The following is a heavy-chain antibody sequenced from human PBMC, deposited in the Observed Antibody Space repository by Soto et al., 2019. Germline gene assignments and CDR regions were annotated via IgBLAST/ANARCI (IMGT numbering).Heavy chain of an antibody. D-gene: IGHD1-1*01. CDR2: IIPLFRTP. CDR3: ARDNDRLQLGGNYYYSLVV. J-gene: IGHJ6*02. CDR1: GGTFSSSA. Sequence: QVQLVQSGAEMKEPGSSVKVSCKTSGGTFSSSAISWLRQAPGQGLEWMGGIIPLFRTPDYAQKFQGRVTIAADESTSTAYMELSSLRSEDTAVYYCARDNDRLQLGGNYYYSLVVWGQGTRITVSS. V-gene: IGHV1-69*12.